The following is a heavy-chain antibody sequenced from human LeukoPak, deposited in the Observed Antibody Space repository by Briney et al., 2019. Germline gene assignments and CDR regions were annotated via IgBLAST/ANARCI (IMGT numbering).Heavy chain of an antibody. CDR3: ARSEDSGSYFSFDY. J-gene: IGHJ4*02. Sequence: SETLSLTCTVSGGSISSYYWSWIRQPPGKGLEWIGYIYYSGSTNYNPSLKSRVTISVDTSKNQFSLKLRSVTAADTAVYYCARSEDSGSYFSFDYWGPGTLVTVSS. CDR2: IYYSGST. D-gene: IGHD1-26*01. CDR1: GGSISSYY. V-gene: IGHV4-59*12.